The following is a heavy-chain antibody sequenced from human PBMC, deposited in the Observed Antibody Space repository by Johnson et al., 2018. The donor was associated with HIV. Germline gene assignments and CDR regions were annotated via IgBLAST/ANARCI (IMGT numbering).Heavy chain of an antibody. V-gene: IGHV3-73*01. D-gene: IGHD1-26*01. CDR1: GFTFSGSA. Sequence: VQLVESGGGVVQPGRSLKLSCAASGFTFSGSAMHWVRQASGKGLEWVGRIRSKANSYATAYAASVKGRFTISRDNSKNTLYLQMNRLRTEDTALYYCAKLVGATHPLDIWGQGTMVTVSS. J-gene: IGHJ3*02. CDR3: AKLVGATHPLDI. CDR2: IRSKANSYAT.